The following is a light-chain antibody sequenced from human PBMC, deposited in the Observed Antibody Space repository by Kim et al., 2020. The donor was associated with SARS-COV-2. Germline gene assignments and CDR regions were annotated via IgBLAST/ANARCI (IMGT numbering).Light chain of an antibody. CDR2: RAT. CDR1: HSVSRW. J-gene: IGKJ1*01. CDR3: QQYNNFSWS. V-gene: IGKV1-5*03. Sequence: AAVGDRVTITCRASHSVSRWLAWYQQKPGKSPKLLIYRATDLESGIPSRFSGSGSETDFTLTISSLQPDDFATYYCQQYNNFSWSFGHGTKVDIK.